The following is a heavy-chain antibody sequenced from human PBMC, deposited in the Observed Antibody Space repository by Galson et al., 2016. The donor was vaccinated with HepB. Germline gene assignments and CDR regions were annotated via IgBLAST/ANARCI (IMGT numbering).Heavy chain of an antibody. D-gene: IGHD6-19*01. CDR2: IYGDDKT. J-gene: IGHJ4*02. Sequence: SLRLSCAVSGFSVRTNDMSWVRQAPGKGLEWVSLIYGDDKTYYPDSVKGRFTISRDSSKNTLYLQMNSLRAEDAAIYYCARDESSANGGHWGQGTLVTVSS. CDR3: ARDESSANGGH. CDR1: GFSVRTND. V-gene: IGHV3-53*01.